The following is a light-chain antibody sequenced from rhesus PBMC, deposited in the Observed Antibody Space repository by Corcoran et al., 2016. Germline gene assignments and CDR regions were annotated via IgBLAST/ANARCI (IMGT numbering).Light chain of an antibody. Sequence: QSALTQHPSVSKSLGQTGTISCTGNNSDIGSYNDVSWYQQYPGTAPRLLLYDVNKRPSGVSDRFSGSKSGNTPSLTISGLQAEDEADYYCCSYMTGATYVCGSGTKLTVL. V-gene: IGLV2S9*01. J-gene: IGLJ6*01. CDR3: CSYMTGATYV. CDR1: NSDIGSYND. CDR2: DVN.